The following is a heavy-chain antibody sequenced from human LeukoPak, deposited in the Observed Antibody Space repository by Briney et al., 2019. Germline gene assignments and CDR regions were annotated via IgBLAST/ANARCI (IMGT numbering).Heavy chain of an antibody. D-gene: IGHD1-26*01. CDR3: ARDQLTPYSGSDY. CDR2: ISYDGSNK. J-gene: IGHJ4*02. V-gene: IGHV3-30*19. CDR1: GFTFSSYG. Sequence: GGSLRLSCAASGFTFSSYGMHWVRQAPGKGLEWVVVISYDGSNKYYADSVKGRFTISRDNSKNTLYLQMNSLRAEDTAVYYCARDQLTPYSGSDYWGQGTLVTVSS.